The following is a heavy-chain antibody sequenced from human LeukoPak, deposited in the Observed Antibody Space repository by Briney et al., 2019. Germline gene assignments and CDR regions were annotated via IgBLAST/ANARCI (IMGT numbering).Heavy chain of an antibody. J-gene: IGHJ6*03. V-gene: IGHV3-23*01. CDR1: GFTFSSYA. D-gene: IGHD2-2*01. Sequence: GGSLRLSCAASGFTFSSYAMSWVRQAPGKGLEWVSAISGSGGSTYYADSVKGRFTISRDNSKNTLYLQMNSLRAEDTAVYYCAKSRGPGYYYYYMDVWGKGTTVTVSS. CDR2: ISGSGGST. CDR3: AKSRGPGYYYYYMDV.